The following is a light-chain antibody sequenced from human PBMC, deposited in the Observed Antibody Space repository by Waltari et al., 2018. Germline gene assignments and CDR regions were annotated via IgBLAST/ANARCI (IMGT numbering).Light chain of an antibody. CDR1: TGTVTSGHY. V-gene: IGLV7-46*01. CDR2: ATT. Sequence: QAVVTQEPSLTVSPGGTVTLTCGSSTGTVTSGHYPYWFQQKPGQAPRPLIYATTNKHSWTRARFSGSLLWGKDALSLSGAQPEDEDEYFCLLSYSGNWVFGGGTKLTVL. J-gene: IGLJ3*02. CDR3: LLSYSGNWV.